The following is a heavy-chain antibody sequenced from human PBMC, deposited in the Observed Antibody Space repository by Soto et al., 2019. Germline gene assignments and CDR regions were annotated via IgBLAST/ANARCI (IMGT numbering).Heavy chain of an antibody. Sequence: QVQLVESGGGVVQPGRSLRLSCAASGFTFSSYGMHWVRQAPGKGLEWVAVIWYDGSNKYYADSVKGRFTISRDNSKNTLYLQMNSLRAEDTAVYYCARDNLEGWFDPWGQGTLVTVSS. CDR1: GFTFSSYG. V-gene: IGHV3-33*01. CDR2: IWYDGSNK. J-gene: IGHJ5*02. CDR3: ARDNLEGWFDP.